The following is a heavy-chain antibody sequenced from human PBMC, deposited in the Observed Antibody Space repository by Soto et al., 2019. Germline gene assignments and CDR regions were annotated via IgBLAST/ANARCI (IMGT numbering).Heavy chain of an antibody. CDR2: ISSGSKTI. V-gene: IGHV3-48*01. CDR3: VREDIFGVRSFDY. D-gene: IGHD3-3*01. CDR1: GFTFSGYS. J-gene: IGHJ4*02. Sequence: EVQLVESGGGLVQWGGSLRLSCAASGFTFSGYSVNWVRQAPGKGLEWVSYISSGSKTIYYAESVKGRFTVSRDNARNSQYLQMNSLRAEDTAVYFCVREDIFGVRSFDYCGQGTLVTVSS.